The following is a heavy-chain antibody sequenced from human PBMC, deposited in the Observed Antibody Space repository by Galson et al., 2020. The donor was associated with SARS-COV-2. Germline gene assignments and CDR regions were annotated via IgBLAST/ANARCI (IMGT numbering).Heavy chain of an antibody. Sequence: GESLKISCAASGFTFSNYGMHWVRPPPGKGLEWVAVISKDGRVNYYPDPVEGRITLPRDNSKNTLYLQINSLRPEDTAIYYCAKEWYSGGHGAALESWGQGALVTVSS. CDR2: ISKDGRVN. V-gene: IGHV3-30*18. D-gene: IGHD1-26*01. CDR3: AKEWYSGGHGAALES. CDR1: GFTFSNYG. J-gene: IGHJ5*02.